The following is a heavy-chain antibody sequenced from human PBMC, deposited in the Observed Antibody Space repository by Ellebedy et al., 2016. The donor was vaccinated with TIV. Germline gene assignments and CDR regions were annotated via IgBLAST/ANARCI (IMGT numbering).Heavy chain of an antibody. D-gene: IGHD4-11*01. Sequence: GGSLRLXXAASGFTFSNAWMAWVRQAPGRGLEWVGRVKREIDGGTADYAAPVKGRFTISRDDSKNTLYLQMNSLKTEDTAVYFCTTEGPQAVTTYWGQGTMVTVSS. CDR3: TTEGPQAVTTY. V-gene: IGHV3-15*01. CDR1: GFTFSNAW. CDR2: VKREIDGGTA. J-gene: IGHJ4*02.